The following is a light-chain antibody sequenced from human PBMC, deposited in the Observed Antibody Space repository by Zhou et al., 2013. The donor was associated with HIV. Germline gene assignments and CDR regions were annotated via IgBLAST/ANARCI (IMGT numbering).Light chain of an antibody. CDR2: WGS. V-gene: IGKV2-28*01. Sequence: DIVMTQSPVSLPVSPGEPASISCRSSQSLLHSNGYNFLDWYLQKPGQSPQLLIYWGSNRASGVPDRFSGSGSGTDFTLKISTVEAEDVGVYYCMQALETPLTFGGGTKVEIK. CDR3: MQALETPLT. CDR1: QSLLHSNGYNF. J-gene: IGKJ4*01.